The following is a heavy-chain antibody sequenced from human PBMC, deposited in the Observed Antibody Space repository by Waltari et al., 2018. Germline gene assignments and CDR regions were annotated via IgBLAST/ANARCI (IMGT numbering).Heavy chain of an antibody. CDR3: ASYSDRLQFTNDARDI. Sequence: QVQLQQWGAGLLKPSETLSLTCPVYGGSFSGYYWSWIRPPPGQVLEWIGEINHIGSTIHNPPLKSRITVSVSTSKIHCARELSSVIASDPAVYCCASYSDRLQFTNDARDIWGQRTMLPVA. CDR2: INHIGST. CDR1: GGSFSGYY. D-gene: IGHD5-12*01. J-gene: IGHJ3*02. V-gene: IGHV4-34*01.